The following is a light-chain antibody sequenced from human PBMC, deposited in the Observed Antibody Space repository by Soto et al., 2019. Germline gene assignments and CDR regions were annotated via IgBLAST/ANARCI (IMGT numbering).Light chain of an antibody. Sequence: QSALTQPASVSGSPGQSITISCTGTSSDVGGYNYVSWYQQHPGKAPKLIIYDVSNRPSGVSNLFSGSKSGNTASLTISGLQAEDEADYYCSSYSSTFAGVLLGGGTKVTVL. CDR1: SSDVGGYNY. CDR3: SSYSSTFAGVL. J-gene: IGLJ2*01. V-gene: IGLV2-14*01. CDR2: DVS.